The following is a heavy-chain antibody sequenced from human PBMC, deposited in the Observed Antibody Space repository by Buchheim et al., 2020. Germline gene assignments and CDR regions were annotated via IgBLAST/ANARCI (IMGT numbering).Heavy chain of an antibody. Sequence: QVQLMQSGAEVKKPGASVKVSCKASGYTFTGYYMHWVRQAPGQGLEWMGWINPNSGGTNYAQKFQGWVTMTRDTSISTAYMELSRLRSDDTAVYYCARAGVVLLWFGELLFRNYGMDVWGQGTT. CDR3: ARAGVVLLWFGELLFRNYGMDV. J-gene: IGHJ6*02. D-gene: IGHD3-10*01. V-gene: IGHV1-2*04. CDR1: GYTFTGYY. CDR2: INPNSGGT.